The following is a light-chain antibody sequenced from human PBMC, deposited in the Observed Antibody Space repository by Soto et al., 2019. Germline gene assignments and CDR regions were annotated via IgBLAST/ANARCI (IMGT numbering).Light chain of an antibody. CDR3: QQYGSFP. CDR2: GAS. CDR1: QSVSSY. V-gene: IGKV3-20*01. Sequence: EILLTQSPATLSLSPGERATLSCRASQSVSSYLAWYQQKPGQAPRLLIYGASNRATGIPDRFSGSGSGTDFTLTISRLEPEDFAAYYCQQYGSFPFGGGTKVDIK. J-gene: IGKJ4*01.